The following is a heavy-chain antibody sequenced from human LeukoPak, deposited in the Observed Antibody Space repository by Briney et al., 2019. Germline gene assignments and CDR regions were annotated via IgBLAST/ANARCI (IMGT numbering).Heavy chain of an antibody. D-gene: IGHD3-3*01. CDR3: RAWSWSGYVVDY. Sequence: GGSLRPSCAASGFTFSSYGMHWVRQAPGKGLEWVAVISYDGSNKYYADSVKGRFTISRDNSKNTLYLQMNSLRAEDTAVYYCRAWSWSGYVVDYWGQGTLVTVSS. V-gene: IGHV3-30*03. CDR1: GFTFSSYG. J-gene: IGHJ4*02. CDR2: ISYDGSNK.